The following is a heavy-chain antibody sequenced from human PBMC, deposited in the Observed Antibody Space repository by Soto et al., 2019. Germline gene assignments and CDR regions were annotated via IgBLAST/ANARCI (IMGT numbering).Heavy chain of an antibody. CDR3: ARGHDYYDSSGYFVDY. CDR2: IYSGGST. D-gene: IGHD3-22*01. Sequence: GGSLRLSCAASGFTVSSNYMSWVRQAPGKGLEWVSVIYSGGSTYYADSVKGRFTISRDNSKNTLYLQMNSLRAEDTAVYYCARGHDYYDSSGYFVDYWGQGTLVTVSS. J-gene: IGHJ4*02. V-gene: IGHV3-53*01. CDR1: GFTVSSNY.